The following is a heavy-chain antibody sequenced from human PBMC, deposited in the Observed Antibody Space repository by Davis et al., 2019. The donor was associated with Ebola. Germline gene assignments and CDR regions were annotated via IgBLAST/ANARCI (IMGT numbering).Heavy chain of an antibody. CDR2: IAVYNGDT. CDR3: ARIAAESDYGMDV. D-gene: IGHD6-13*01. V-gene: IGHV1-18*01. J-gene: IGHJ6*02. Sequence: ASVKVSCKASGGTFSSYAITWVRQAPGQGLEWMGWIAVYNGDTKYAHEIQGRVTMTTDISTDTVYMDLRGLRSDDTAVYFCARIAAESDYGMDVWGQGTTVTVSS. CDR1: GGTFSSYA.